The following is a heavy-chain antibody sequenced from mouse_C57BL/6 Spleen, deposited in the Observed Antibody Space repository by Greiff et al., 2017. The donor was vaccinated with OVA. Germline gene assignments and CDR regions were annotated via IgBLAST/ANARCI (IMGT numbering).Heavy chain of an antibody. CDR2: IDPETGGT. J-gene: IGHJ3*01. V-gene: IGHV1-15*01. CDR3: TIPYGSSSWFAY. D-gene: IGHD1-1*01. Sequence: QVQLQQSGAELVRPGASVTLSCKASGYTFTDYEMHWVKQTPVHGLEWIGAIDPETGGTAYNQKFKGKAILTADKSSSTAYMELRSLTSEDSAVYYCTIPYGSSSWFAYWGQGTLVTVSA. CDR1: GYTFTDYE.